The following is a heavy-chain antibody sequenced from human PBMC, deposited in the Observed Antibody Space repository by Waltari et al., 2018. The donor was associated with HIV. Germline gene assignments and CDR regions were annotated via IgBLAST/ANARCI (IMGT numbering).Heavy chain of an antibody. V-gene: IGHV1-8*01. Sequence: QVQLVQSGAEVKKPGASVKVSCKASGYTFTSYYINWVRQATGQGLEWMGWLNPNRGATGYAQKFQGRVTMTRNTSTSTAYLELSSLRSEDTALYYCARKYSSSWGAPFDYWGQGTLVTVSS. J-gene: IGHJ4*02. CDR2: LNPNRGAT. CDR3: ARKYSSSWGAPFDY. D-gene: IGHD6-13*01. CDR1: GYTFTSYY.